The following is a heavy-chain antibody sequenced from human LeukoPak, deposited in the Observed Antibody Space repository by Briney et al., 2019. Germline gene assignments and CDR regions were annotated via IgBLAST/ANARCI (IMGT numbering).Heavy chain of an antibody. Sequence: GGSLRLSCAASGFTFSSYAMSWVRQAPGKGLEWVSAISGSGGSTYYADSVKGRFTISRDNSKKTLYLQMNSLRAEDTAVYYCAKGRGYSYGVPIDYWGQGTLVTVSS. CDR2: ISGSGGST. J-gene: IGHJ4*02. V-gene: IGHV3-23*01. CDR3: AKGRGYSYGVPIDY. D-gene: IGHD5-18*01. CDR1: GFTFSSYA.